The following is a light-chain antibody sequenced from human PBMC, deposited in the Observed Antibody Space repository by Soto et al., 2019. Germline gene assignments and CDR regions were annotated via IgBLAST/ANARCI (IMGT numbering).Light chain of an antibody. CDR3: QQTYNVPRT. CDR1: QSIANF. Sequence: DIQMTQSPSSLSASVGDRVTITCRASQSIANFLTWYQQKPGKAPQLLVYGAFSLKSGVPSRFSGSGSGTDFTLTISSLQPEDFATYYRQQTYNVPRTFGQGTNVEIK. J-gene: IGKJ2*01. V-gene: IGKV1-39*01. CDR2: GAF.